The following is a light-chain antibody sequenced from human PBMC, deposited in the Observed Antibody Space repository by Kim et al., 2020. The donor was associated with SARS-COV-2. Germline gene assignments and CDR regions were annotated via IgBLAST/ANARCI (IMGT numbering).Light chain of an antibody. CDR3: QQYKTYPWT. J-gene: IGKJ1*01. CDR1: QNINSW. Sequence: AAVGDRVTITCRASQNINSWLARYQQKPGKAPKLLIYKASSLESGVPSRFSGSGSGTEFTLTISSLQPDDFATYYCQQYKTYPWTFGQGTKVDIK. CDR2: KAS. V-gene: IGKV1-5*03.